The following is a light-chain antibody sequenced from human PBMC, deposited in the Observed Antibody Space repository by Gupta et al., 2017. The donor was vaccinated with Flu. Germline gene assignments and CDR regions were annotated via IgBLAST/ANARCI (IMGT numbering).Light chain of an antibody. CDR3: QQRSDWPRT. V-gene: IGKV3-11*01. CDR2: DAS. J-gene: IGKJ3*01. Sequence: EVVLTQSPATLSLSPGERATLSCRASQSVSNYLAWYQQRPGQAPRLLMYDASNRATGIPARFGGSGSGTDFTLTISSLEPEDFAVYYCQQRSDWPRTFGPGTKVEIK. CDR1: QSVSNY.